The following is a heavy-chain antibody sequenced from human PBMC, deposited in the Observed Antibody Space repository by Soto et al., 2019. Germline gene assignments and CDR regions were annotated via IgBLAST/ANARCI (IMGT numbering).Heavy chain of an antibody. CDR1: GGTFSTFG. V-gene: IGHV1-69*01. Sequence: QVQLVQSGAEVKKTGSSVRVSCTASGGTFSTFGFSWVRQAPGQGLEWVGGIIPFFGTANYAQKFQDRVTITADESTSTAYMELSSLRSEDTAVYYCARGGVATILGYFDYWGQGTLVTVSS. D-gene: IGHD5-12*01. CDR3: ARGGVATILGYFDY. J-gene: IGHJ4*02. CDR2: IIPFFGTA.